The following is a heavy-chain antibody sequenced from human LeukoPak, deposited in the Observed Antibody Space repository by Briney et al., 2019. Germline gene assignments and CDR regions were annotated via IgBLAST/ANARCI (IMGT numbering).Heavy chain of an antibody. J-gene: IGHJ4*02. CDR1: GFTVSSNY. V-gene: IGHV3-30-3*01. CDR2: ISYDGNNK. Sequence: PGGSLRLSCAASGFTVSSNYMIWVRQAPGKGLEWVAVISYDGNNKYYADSVKGRFTISRDNSKNTLYLQMNSLRAEDTAVYYCARDLVGGWDDSSGYYYGYFDYWGQGTLVTVSS. D-gene: IGHD3-22*01. CDR3: ARDLVGGWDDSSGYYYGYFDY.